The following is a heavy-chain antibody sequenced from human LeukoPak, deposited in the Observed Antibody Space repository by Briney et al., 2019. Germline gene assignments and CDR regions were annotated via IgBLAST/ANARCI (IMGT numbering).Heavy chain of an antibody. CDR1: GFTFSSYG. Sequence: GGSLRLSCAASGFTFSSYGMSWVRQAPGKGLEWVSAISGSGGSTYYADSVKGRFTISRDNSKDTLYLQMNSLRAEDTAVYYCAKFGSGSSWYHYFDYWGRGTLVTVSS. V-gene: IGHV3-23*01. CDR2: ISGSGGST. D-gene: IGHD6-13*01. J-gene: IGHJ4*02. CDR3: AKFGSGSSWYHYFDY.